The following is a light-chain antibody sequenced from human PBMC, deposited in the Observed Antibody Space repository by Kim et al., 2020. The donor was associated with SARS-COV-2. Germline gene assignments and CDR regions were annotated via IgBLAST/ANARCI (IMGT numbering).Light chain of an antibody. CDR2: EDS. CDR1: KLGDKY. V-gene: IGLV3-1*01. J-gene: IGLJ3*02. Sequence: SYELTQPPSVSVSTGQTASITCSGDKLGDKYACWYQQKPGQSPVLVFYEDSKRPAGIPERSSGPNSGNTDTLTISGTQAMDEDDYYCQAWDSSTWVFGGG. CDR3: QAWDSSTWV.